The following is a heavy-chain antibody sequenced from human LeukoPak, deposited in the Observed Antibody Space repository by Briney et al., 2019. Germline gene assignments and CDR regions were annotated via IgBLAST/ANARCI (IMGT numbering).Heavy chain of an antibody. CDR2: IIPIFGTA. CDR3: ARLNKGSSSWYWGYNWFDP. D-gene: IGHD6-13*01. J-gene: IGHJ5*02. CDR1: GGTFSSYA. Sequence: GASVKVSRKASGGTFSSYAISWVRQAPGQGLEWMGGIIPIFGTANYAQKFQGRVTITTDESTSTAYMELSSLRSEDTAVYYCARLNKGSSSWYWGYNWFDPWGQGTLVTVSS. V-gene: IGHV1-69*05.